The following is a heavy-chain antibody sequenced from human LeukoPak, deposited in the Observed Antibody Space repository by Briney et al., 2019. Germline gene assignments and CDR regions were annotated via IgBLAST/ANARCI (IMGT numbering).Heavy chain of an antibody. CDR2: INPNSAGT. CDR1: GYTFTGYY. Sequence: ASVKVSCKASGYTFTGYYMHWVRQAHGQGREWMGGINPNSAGTNYAQKFQCSVTMTRDTSISSAYMELSRLRSDDTAVYYCAREMVRGVYWYFDLWGRGTLVTVSS. J-gene: IGHJ2*01. D-gene: IGHD3-10*01. CDR3: AREMVRGVYWYFDL. V-gene: IGHV1-2*02.